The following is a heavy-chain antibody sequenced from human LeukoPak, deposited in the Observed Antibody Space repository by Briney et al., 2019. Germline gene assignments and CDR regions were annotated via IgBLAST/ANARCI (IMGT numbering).Heavy chain of an antibody. CDR1: GCTVSSNY. Sequence: SGGSLRLSCAASGCTVSSNYMSWVRQAPGKGLEWVSVIYSDGKMFYADSVKGRFTISRDNSKNTLYLQMNSLRAEDTAVYYCARNLGYYGSGSSFCWGQGTLVTVSS. D-gene: IGHD3-10*01. CDR2: IYSDGKM. CDR3: ARNLGYYGSGSSFC. V-gene: IGHV3-53*01. J-gene: IGHJ4*02.